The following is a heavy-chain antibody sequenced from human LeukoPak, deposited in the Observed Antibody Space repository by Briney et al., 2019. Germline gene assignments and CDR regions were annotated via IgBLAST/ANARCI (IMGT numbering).Heavy chain of an antibody. CDR2: ISGSGGST. V-gene: IGHV3-23*01. CDR1: GFTFSSYA. Sequence: GSLRLSCAASGFTFSSYAMSWVRQAPGKGLKWVSGISGSGGSTYYADSVKARFTISRDNSKNTVYLQMNSLRTEDTAVYYCAKTPKIRGVSNFDYWGQGTLVTVSS. CDR3: AKTPKIRGVSNFDY. J-gene: IGHJ4*02. D-gene: IGHD3-10*01.